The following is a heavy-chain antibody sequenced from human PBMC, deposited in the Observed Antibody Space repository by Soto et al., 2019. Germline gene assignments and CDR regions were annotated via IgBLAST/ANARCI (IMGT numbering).Heavy chain of an antibody. CDR3: ARHRRATVAKFYFDN. CDR1: GGSINSYC. D-gene: IGHD5-12*01. CDR2: IFDSGNA. Sequence: SETLSLTCTVSGGSINSYCWSWIRQPPGKGLEWIAYIFDSGNANYNPSLKSRVTISVDTSKNQFSLKLTSVTAADTAVYYCARHRRATVAKFYFDNWGQGALVTVSS. J-gene: IGHJ4*02. V-gene: IGHV4-59*08.